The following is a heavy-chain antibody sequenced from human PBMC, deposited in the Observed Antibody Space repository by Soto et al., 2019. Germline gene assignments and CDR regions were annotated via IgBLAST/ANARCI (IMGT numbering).Heavy chain of an antibody. J-gene: IGHJ5*02. D-gene: IGHD3-10*01. CDR3: ARDRKLLWFGELSGWFDP. CDR1: GFTFSSYS. CDR2: ISSSSSYI. Sequence: VQLVESGGGLVKPGGSLRLSCAASGFTFSSYSMNWVRQAPGKGLEWVSSISSSSSYIYYADSVKGRFTISRDNAKNSLYLQMNSLRAEDTAVYYCARDRKLLWFGELSGWFDPWGQGTLVTVSS. V-gene: IGHV3-21*01.